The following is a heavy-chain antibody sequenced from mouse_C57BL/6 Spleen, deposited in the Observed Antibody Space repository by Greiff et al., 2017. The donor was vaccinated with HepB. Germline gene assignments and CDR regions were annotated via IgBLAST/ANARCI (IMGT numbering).Heavy chain of an antibody. Sequence: QVQLQQPGAELVKPGASVKLSCKASGYTFTNYWMQWVKQRPGQGLEWIGEIDPSDSYTNYNQKFKGKATLTVDTSSSTAYMQLSSLTSEDSAVYYCARTAYYFDYWGQGTTLTVSS. D-gene: IGHD1-2*01. J-gene: IGHJ2*01. CDR3: ARTAYYFDY. CDR1: GYTFTNYW. CDR2: IDPSDSYT. V-gene: IGHV1-50*01.